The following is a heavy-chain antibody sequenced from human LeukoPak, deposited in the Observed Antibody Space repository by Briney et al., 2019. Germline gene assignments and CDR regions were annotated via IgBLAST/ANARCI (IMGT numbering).Heavy chain of an antibody. Sequence: GGSLRLSCAASGFTISSYSMNWVRQAPGKGLEWVSSISSSSSYIYYADSVKGRFTISRDNAKNSLYLQMNSLRAEDTAVYYCAKELWFGNYFDYWGQGTLVTVSS. J-gene: IGHJ4*02. V-gene: IGHV3-21*04. D-gene: IGHD5-18*01. CDR3: AKELWFGNYFDY. CDR1: GFTISSYS. CDR2: ISSSSSYI.